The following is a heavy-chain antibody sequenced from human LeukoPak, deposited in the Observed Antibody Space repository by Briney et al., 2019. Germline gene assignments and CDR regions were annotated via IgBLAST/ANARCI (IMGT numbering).Heavy chain of an antibody. CDR2: INPNSGGT. CDR1: GYTFTGYY. Sequence: ASVKVSCTASGYTFTGYYMHWVRQAPGQGLEWVGWINPNSGGTNYAQKFQGRVTMTRDTSISTAYMELSRLRSDDTAVYYCARERGTRAVAGTTSHFDYWGQGTLVTVSS. CDR3: ARERGTRAVAGTTSHFDY. V-gene: IGHV1-2*02. J-gene: IGHJ4*02. D-gene: IGHD6-19*01.